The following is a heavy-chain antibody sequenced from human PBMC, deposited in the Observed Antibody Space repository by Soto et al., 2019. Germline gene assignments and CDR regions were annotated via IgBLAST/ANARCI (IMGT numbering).Heavy chain of an antibody. Sequence: HPGGSLRLSCAASGFSFSTYAMHWVRQTPGKGLEWVAVISYDGDHKYYTDSVKGRFTISRDNSKNTLYLLMNSLRSEDTAIYYCARLGQFDFWGQGTVVTVSS. CDR3: ARLGQFDF. CDR2: ISYDGDHK. CDR1: GFSFSTYA. V-gene: IGHV3-30-3*01. J-gene: IGHJ4*02.